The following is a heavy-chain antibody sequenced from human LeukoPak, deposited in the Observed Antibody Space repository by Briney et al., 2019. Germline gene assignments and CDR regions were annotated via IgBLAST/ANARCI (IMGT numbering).Heavy chain of an antibody. CDR3: ASHRTGKYYWYFDL. CDR2: INHSGSP. Sequence: SETLSLTCAVYGGSFSGYYWSWIRQPPGKGLEWIGEINHSGSPNYNPSLKSRVTISIDTSKNQFSLKLSPVTAADTAVYYCASHRTGKYYWYFDLWGRGTLVTVSS. J-gene: IGHJ2*01. D-gene: IGHD1-1*01. V-gene: IGHV4-34*01. CDR1: GGSFSGYY.